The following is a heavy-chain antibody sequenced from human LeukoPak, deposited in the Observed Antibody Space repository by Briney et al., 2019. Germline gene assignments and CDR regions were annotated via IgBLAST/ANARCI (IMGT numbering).Heavy chain of an antibody. Sequence: PGRSLRLSCAASGFTFSSYAMHWVRQAPGQGLEWVAVISYDGSNKYYADSVKGRFTISRDNSKNTLYLQMNSLRAEDTAVYYCARVGGEGYWGQGTLVTVSS. J-gene: IGHJ4*02. CDR3: ARVGGEGY. CDR1: GFTFSSYA. CDR2: ISYDGSNK. V-gene: IGHV3-30*04. D-gene: IGHD3-3*01.